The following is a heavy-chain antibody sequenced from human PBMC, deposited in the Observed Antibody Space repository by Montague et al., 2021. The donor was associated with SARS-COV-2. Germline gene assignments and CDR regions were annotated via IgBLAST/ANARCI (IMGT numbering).Heavy chain of an antibody. J-gene: IGHJ6*02. CDR1: GGSISSGSYY. CDR2: IYTSGST. CDR3: AREDDSGSYWLRGMDV. Sequence: TLSLTCTVSGGSISSGSYYWTWIRQPAGKGLEWIGRIYTSGSTNYNPSLKSRVTISVDRSKNQFSLKLSSVTAADTAVYYYAREDDSGSYWLRGMDVWGQGTTVTVSS. D-gene: IGHD1-26*01. V-gene: IGHV4-61*02.